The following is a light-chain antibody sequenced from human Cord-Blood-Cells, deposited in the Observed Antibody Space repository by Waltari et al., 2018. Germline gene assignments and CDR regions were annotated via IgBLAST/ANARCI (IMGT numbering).Light chain of an antibody. Sequence: DIQMTQSPSSVSASVGDRVNITCRASQGMSSWLAWYQQKPGNAPKLLIYAAPSLQSGVPSRFSGSGSGTDFTLTISSLQPEDFATYYCQQANSFPYTFGQGTKLEIK. CDR3: QQANSFPYT. J-gene: IGKJ2*01. CDR2: AAP. V-gene: IGKV1-12*01. CDR1: QGMSSW.